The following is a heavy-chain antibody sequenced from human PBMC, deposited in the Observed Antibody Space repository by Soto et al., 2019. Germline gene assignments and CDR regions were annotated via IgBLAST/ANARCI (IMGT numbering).Heavy chain of an antibody. J-gene: IGHJ4*02. CDR2: ISYDGTNK. Sequence: GSLRLSCAASGFTFSTYAMHWVRQAPGKGLEWVAVISYDGTNKYYADSVKGRFTFSRDNSKNTLYLQMNSLRAEDTAVYYCTRTYYYESSGYRFDYWGQGTLVTVSS. CDR1: GFTFSTYA. D-gene: IGHD3-22*01. V-gene: IGHV3-30-3*01. CDR3: TRTYYYESSGYRFDY.